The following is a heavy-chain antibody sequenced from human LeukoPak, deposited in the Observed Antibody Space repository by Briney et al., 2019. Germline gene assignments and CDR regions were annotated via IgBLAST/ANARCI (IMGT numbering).Heavy chain of an antibody. J-gene: IGHJ4*02. CDR1: GDSISSYY. Sequence: SETLSLTCTVSGDSISSYYWSWIRQPAGKGLEWTGRIYSNGSTSYNPSLKSRITMSVDTSKNQFSLKLSSVTAADTAVYYCARLGKKAGPFDYWGQGTLVTVSS. CDR2: IYSNGST. V-gene: IGHV4-4*07. CDR3: ARLGKKAGPFDY.